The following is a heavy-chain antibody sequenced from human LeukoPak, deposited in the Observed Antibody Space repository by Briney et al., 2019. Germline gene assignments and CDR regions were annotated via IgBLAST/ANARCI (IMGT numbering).Heavy chain of an antibody. D-gene: IGHD3-10*01. CDR3: ARERGMYYYGSGSYYYFDY. CDR2: IKQDGSEK. CDR1: GFTFSSYW. Sequence: GGSLRLSCAASGFTFSSYWMSWVRQAPGKGLEWVANIKQDGSEKYYVDSVKGRFTISRDNAKNSRYLQMNSLRAEDTAVYYCARERGMYYYGSGSYYYFDYWGQGALVTVSS. J-gene: IGHJ4*02. V-gene: IGHV3-7*01.